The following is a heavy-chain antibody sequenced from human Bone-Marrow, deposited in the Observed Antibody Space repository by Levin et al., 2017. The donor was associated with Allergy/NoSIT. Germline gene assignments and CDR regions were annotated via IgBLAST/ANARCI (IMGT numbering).Heavy chain of an antibody. V-gene: IGHV4-59*01. CDR1: DVSIKTYY. CDR3: AKSRFSSSWYGAAMDV. CDR2: FDDSGTS. D-gene: IGHD6-13*01. Sequence: SQTLSLTCTVSDVSIKTYYWSWVRQSPERGLEWIGYFDDSGTSAYNPSFKSRATISIDTSNNRFSLKLTSVTAADTAVYYCAKSRFSSSWYGAAMDVWGQGATVIVSS. J-gene: IGHJ6*02.